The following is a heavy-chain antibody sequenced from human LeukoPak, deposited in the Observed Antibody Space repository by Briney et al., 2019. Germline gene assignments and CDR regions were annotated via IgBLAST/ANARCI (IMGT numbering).Heavy chain of an antibody. CDR2: ISAYNGNT. J-gene: IGHJ3*02. CDR1: GYTFTSYG. D-gene: IGHD6-19*01. CDR3: ARDYGPYSSGWYEDAFDI. V-gene: IGHV1-18*01. Sequence: GASVKVSCKASGYTFTSYGISWVRQAPGQGLEWMGWISAYNGNTNYAQKLQGRVTMTTDTSTSTAYMELRSLRSDDTAVYYCARDYGPYSSGWYEDAFDIWGQGTMVTVSS.